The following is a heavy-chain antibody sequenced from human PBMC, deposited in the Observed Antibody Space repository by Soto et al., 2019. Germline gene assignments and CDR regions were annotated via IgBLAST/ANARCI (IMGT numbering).Heavy chain of an antibody. CDR2: IYYSGST. D-gene: IGHD1-26*01. J-gene: IGHJ6*02. Sequence: PSETLSLTCTVSGVSISSSNYYWGWIRQSPGKGLEWIGSIYYSGSTHYNPSLKSRVTMSVDTSKNNFSLKLSSVTAADTAVYYCATLRVALPTTHLSSGYYYYGMDVWGQGTTVTVSS. CDR3: ATLRVALPTTHLSSGYYYYGMDV. CDR1: GVSISSSNYY. V-gene: IGHV4-39*02.